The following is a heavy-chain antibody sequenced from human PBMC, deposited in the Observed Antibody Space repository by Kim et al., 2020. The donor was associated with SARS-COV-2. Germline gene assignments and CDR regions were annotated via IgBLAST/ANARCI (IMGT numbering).Heavy chain of an antibody. CDR3: AKRSAADYDILTGYYLYYYGRDV. D-gene: IGHD3-9*01. J-gene: IGHJ6*02. CDR1: GFTFSSYA. Sequence: GSLRLSCAASGFTFSSYAMSWVRQAPGKGLEWVSAISGSGGSTYYADSVKGRFTISRDNSKNTLYLQMNSLRAEDTAVYYCAKRSAADYDILTGYYLYYYGRDVWGQGTTVTVSS. V-gene: IGHV3-23*01. CDR2: ISGSGGST.